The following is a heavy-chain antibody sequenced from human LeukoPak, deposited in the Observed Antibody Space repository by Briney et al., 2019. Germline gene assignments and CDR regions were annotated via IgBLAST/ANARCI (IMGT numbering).Heavy chain of an antibody. J-gene: IGHJ3*02. D-gene: IGHD3-10*01. V-gene: IGHV5-51*01. CDR2: IYPGDSDT. CDR1: GYRFTSYW. Sequence: GESLKISFKGSGYRFTSYWIGWVRQMPGKGLEWMGIIYPGDSDTRYSPSFQGQVTISADKSISTAYLQWSSLKASDTAMYYCARPNVKWFGELSYAFDIWGQGTMVTVSS. CDR3: ARPNVKWFGELSYAFDI.